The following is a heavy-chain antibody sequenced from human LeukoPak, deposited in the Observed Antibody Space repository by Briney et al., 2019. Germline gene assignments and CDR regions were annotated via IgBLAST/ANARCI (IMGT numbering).Heavy chain of an antibody. CDR3: ARDRGSLRYYFDY. J-gene: IGHJ4*02. CDR2: TYYRSKWYN. CDR1: GGSIDSYY. D-gene: IGHD1-26*01. Sequence: SETLSLTCSVSGGSIDSYYWSWIRQSPSRGLEWLGSTYYRSKWYNDYALSVKSRITINPDTSKNQFSLQLNSVTPEDTAVYYCARDRGSLRYYFDYWGQGTLVTVSS. V-gene: IGHV6-1*01.